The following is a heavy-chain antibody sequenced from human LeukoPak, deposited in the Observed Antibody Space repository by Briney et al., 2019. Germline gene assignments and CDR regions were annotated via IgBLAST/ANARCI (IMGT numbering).Heavy chain of an antibody. J-gene: IGHJ5*02. CDR2: INHSGST. CDR1: GGSFSGYY. CDR3: ARDGGFYYTASPNSWFDP. Sequence: SETLSLTCAVYGGSFSGYYWSWIRQPPGKGLEWIGEINHSGSTNYNPPLKSRVPISADTPNNQFSLRLSSVTAADTAVYYCARDGGFYYTASPNSWFDPWGQGILVTVSS. D-gene: IGHD2-15*01. V-gene: IGHV4-34*01.